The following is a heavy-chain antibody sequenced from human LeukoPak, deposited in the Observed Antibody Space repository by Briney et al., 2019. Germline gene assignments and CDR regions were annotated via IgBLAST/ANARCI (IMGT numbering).Heavy chain of an antibody. CDR1: GFIVSSRY. V-gene: IGHV3-53*01. J-gene: IGHJ6*02. Sequence: PGGSLRLSCAASGFIVSSRYMSWVRQAPGKGLEWVSAFYSGVGTNYADSVKGRFTISRDNSRNTLYLQMNSLRAEDTAVYYCVRAENGMDVWGRGTAVTVS. CDR2: FYSGVGT. CDR3: VRAENGMDV.